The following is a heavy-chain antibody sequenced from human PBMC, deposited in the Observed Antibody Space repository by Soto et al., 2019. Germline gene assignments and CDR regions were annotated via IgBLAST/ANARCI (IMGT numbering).Heavy chain of an antibody. V-gene: IGHV3-30*03. CDR3: ARDGWGSNWYFDL. CDR1: GVTFKDYG. D-gene: IGHD3-16*01. Sequence: PGGSLRLSCGAPGVTFKDYGMHWVRQAPGKGLEWVAVISYDGKQTYYADSVKGRFTISKDKSKRTLFLQMNSLRVDDTAVYYCARDGWGSNWYFDLWG. CDR2: ISYDGKQT. J-gene: IGHJ2*01.